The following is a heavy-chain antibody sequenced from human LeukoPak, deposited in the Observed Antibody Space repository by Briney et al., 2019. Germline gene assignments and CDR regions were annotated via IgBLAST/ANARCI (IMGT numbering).Heavy chain of an antibody. V-gene: IGHV3-23*01. CDR3: AKEFRPDYDSSGYPFDY. D-gene: IGHD3-22*01. J-gene: IGHJ4*02. CDR1: VFTFDNYA. Sequence: GGSLRLSCAASVFTFDNYAMSWVRQAPGKGLEGGSVLSGSGYYSYYADSVKGQFTVSRDNSKTTLYLQMNSLRAEDTAVYYCAKEFRPDYDSSGYPFDYWGQGTLVTVSS. CDR2: LSGSGYYS.